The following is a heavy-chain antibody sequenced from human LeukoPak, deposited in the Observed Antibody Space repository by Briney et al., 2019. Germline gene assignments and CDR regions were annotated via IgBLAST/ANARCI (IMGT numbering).Heavy chain of an antibody. D-gene: IGHD4-11*01. CDR1: GFTFSSYG. Sequence: GGSLTLSCAASGFTFSSYGRHWVRQAPGKGLEWVAVIWYDGSNKYYADSVKGRFTISRDNSKNTLYLQMNSLRAEDTAVYYCAKSKRNDYSYFDYWGQGTLVTVSS. CDR3: AKSKRNDYSYFDY. CDR2: IWYDGSNK. V-gene: IGHV3-33*06. J-gene: IGHJ4*02.